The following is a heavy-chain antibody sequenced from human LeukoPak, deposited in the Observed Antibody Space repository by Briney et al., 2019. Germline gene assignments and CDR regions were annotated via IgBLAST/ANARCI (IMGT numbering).Heavy chain of an antibody. CDR2: ISGSGGST. V-gene: IGHV3-23*01. CDR1: GFTFSTYA. J-gene: IGHJ4*02. CDR3: AYQWLAVDY. Sequence: SGGSLRLSCAASGFTFSTYAMSWVRQAPGKGLEWVSGISGSGGSTYYADSVKGRFTISRDNSKNTLYLQMNSLRAEDTAVYYCAYQWLAVDYWGQGTLVTVSS. D-gene: IGHD6-19*01.